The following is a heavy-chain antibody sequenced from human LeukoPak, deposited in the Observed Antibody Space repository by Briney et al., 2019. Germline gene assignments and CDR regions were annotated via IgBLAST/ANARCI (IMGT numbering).Heavy chain of an antibody. D-gene: IGHD2-2*01. CDR3: ARSYAPGYI. Sequence: GGSLRLSCAASGFTFDDYTMHWVRQAPGKGLEWVSLISWDGGSTYYADSVKGRFTISRDNSKNSLYLQMNSLRAEDTAVYYCARSYAPGYIWGQGTMVTVSS. V-gene: IGHV3-43*01. J-gene: IGHJ3*02. CDR1: GFTFDDYT. CDR2: ISWDGGST.